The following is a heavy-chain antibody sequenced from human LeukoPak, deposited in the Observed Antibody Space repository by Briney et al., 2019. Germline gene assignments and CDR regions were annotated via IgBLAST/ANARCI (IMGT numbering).Heavy chain of an antibody. CDR2: INHSGST. V-gene: IGHV4-34*01. Sequence: SETLSLTCAVYGGSLSGYYWSWIRQPPGKGLEWIGEINHSGSTNYNPSLKSRVTISVDTSKNQFSLKLSSVTAADTAVYYCARGHYVWGSYRPFDYWGQGTLVTVSS. CDR1: GGSLSGYY. CDR3: ARGHYVWGSYRPFDY. D-gene: IGHD3-16*02. J-gene: IGHJ4*02.